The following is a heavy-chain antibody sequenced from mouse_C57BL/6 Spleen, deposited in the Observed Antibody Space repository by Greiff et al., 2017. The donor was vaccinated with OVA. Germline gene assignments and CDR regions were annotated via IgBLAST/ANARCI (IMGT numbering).Heavy chain of an antibody. V-gene: IGHV5-4*01. CDR3: ARETNWVFDY. CDR1: GFTFSSYA. D-gene: IGHD4-1*01. Sequence: EVQRVESGGGLVKPGGSLKLSCAASGFTFSSYAMSWVRQTPEQRLEWVATISDGGSYTYYPDNVKGRFTISRDNAKNNRYLQMSHLKAEDTAMYYCARETNWVFDYWGQGTTLTVSS. J-gene: IGHJ2*01. CDR2: ISDGGSYT.